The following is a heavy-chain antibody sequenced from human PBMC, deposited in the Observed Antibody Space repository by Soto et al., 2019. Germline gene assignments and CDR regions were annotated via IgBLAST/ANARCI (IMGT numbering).Heavy chain of an antibody. J-gene: IGHJ4*02. Sequence: EEQLVESGGGLVQPGGSLRLSCAVSGLSFSSLWMSWVRQAPGKGLEWLANMNQDGGEKYYVDSVRGRFTISRDNAKNSLFLQMNSLRAEDTAVYYCAIGARGVYGGEAYWGQGTLVTVSS. D-gene: IGHD4-17*01. CDR2: MNQDGGEK. V-gene: IGHV3-7*01. CDR3: AIGARGVYGGEAY. CDR1: GLSFSSLW.